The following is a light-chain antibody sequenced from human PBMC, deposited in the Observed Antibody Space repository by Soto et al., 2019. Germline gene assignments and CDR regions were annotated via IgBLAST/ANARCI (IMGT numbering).Light chain of an antibody. CDR1: TSNIGNNY. J-gene: IGLJ2*01. Sequence: QSVLTQSPSVSAAPGQMVTISCSGSTSNIGNNYVSWYQQLPGTAPKLLIYDNNNRPSGIPARFSGSKSGTSATLGISGLQTGDEADYYCSTWDSSLSAGVFGGGTKLTVL. CDR2: DNN. CDR3: STWDSSLSAGV. V-gene: IGLV1-51*01.